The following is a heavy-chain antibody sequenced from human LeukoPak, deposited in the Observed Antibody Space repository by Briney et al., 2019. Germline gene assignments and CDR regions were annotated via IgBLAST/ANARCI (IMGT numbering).Heavy chain of an antibody. CDR3: AREDCSGGSCYSGY. V-gene: IGHV1-69*13. D-gene: IGHD2-15*01. Sequence: SVKVSCKASGGTFSSYAISWVRQAPGQGLEWMGGIIPIFGTANYAQKFQGRVTITADESTSTAYMEPSSLRSEDTAVYYCAREDCSGGSCYSGYWGQGTLVTVSS. CDR1: GGTFSSYA. J-gene: IGHJ4*02. CDR2: IIPIFGTA.